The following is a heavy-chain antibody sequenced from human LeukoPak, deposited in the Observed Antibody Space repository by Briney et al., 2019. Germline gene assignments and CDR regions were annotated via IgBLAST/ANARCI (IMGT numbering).Heavy chain of an antibody. D-gene: IGHD2-8*01. CDR1: GYTFTSYY. J-gene: IGHJ6*02. CDR2: INPSGGST. V-gene: IGHV1-46*01. Sequence: ASVKVSCKASGYTFTSYYMHWVRQAPGQGLEWMGIINPSGGSTSYAQKFQGRVTMTRDTSTSTVYMELSSLRSEDTAVYYCARDFIVLMVHESGYYGMDVWGQGTTVTVSS. CDR3: ARDFIVLMVHESGYYGMDV.